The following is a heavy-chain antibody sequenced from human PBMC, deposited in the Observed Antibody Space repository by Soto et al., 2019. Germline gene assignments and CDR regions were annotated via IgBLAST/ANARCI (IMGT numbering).Heavy chain of an antibody. CDR2: IWYDGSSK. Sequence: GSLRVSCAAAGCIFSSYGMHWVRQAPGKGLEWVALIWYDGSSKFYADPVKGRFTISRDNSKNTLFLQLHSLRAEDTALYYCARDGGHYDSSCYPDYWGQGTLVTVSS. CDR3: ARDGGHYDSSCYPDY. D-gene: IGHD3-22*01. J-gene: IGHJ4*02. V-gene: IGHV3-33*01. CDR1: GCIFSSYG.